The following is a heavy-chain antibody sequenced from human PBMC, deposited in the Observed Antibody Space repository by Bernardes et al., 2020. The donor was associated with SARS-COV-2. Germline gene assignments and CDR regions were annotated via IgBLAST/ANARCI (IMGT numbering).Heavy chain of an antibody. CDR1: GGSFSNHY. J-gene: IGHJ6*02. V-gene: IGHV4-34*01. Sequence: SETLSLTCAVYGGSFSNHYWSWIRQPPGKGLEWIGEINHRGSTNYNPSLKSRVTISIDTSKKQFSLKLSSVTVADTAVYYCARVTGGRAIAARRVYFYDMDVWGQGTTVTVSS. D-gene: IGHD6-6*01. CDR2: INHRGST. CDR3: ARVTGGRAIAARRVYFYDMDV.